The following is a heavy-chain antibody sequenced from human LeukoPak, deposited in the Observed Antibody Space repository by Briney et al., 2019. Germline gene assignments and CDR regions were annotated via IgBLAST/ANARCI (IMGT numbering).Heavy chain of an antibody. CDR3: AREGNQNIVVVVAATGGFDY. Sequence: ASVKVSCKASGYTFTNYYMHWVRRAPGQGLEWMGIINPSGGSTSYAQKFQGRVTMTRDTSTSTVYMELSSLRSEDTAVYYCAREGNQNIVVVVAATGGFDYWGQGTLVTVSS. J-gene: IGHJ4*02. CDR1: GYTFTNYY. D-gene: IGHD2-15*01. V-gene: IGHV1-46*01. CDR2: INPSGGST.